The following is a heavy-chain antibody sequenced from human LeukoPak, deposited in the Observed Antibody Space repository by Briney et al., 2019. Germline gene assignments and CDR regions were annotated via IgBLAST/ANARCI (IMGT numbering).Heavy chain of an antibody. CDR3: ASGYYYFMDV. Sequence: PSETLSLTCTVSSGSISSNYWSWIRQPPGKGLEWIGLLYYTGTTNYNSSLKGRATISADTSKKYFSLKLTSVTAADTAVYYCASGYYYFMDVWGKGTTVTVSS. CDR2: LYYTGTT. D-gene: IGHD6-13*01. CDR1: SGSISSNY. V-gene: IGHV4-59*01. J-gene: IGHJ6*03.